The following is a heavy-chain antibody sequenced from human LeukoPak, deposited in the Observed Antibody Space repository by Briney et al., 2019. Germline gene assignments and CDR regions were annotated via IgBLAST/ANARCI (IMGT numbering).Heavy chain of an antibody. CDR2: IYYTGST. Sequence: SETLSLTCTVSGGSISDYYWNWIRQSPEKGLEWIGYIYYTGSTYYNPSLKSRVTISVDTSKNQFSLKLSSVTAADTAVYYCANGSGSRAHNWFDPWGQGTLVTVSS. J-gene: IGHJ5*02. CDR3: ANGSGSRAHNWFDP. V-gene: IGHV4-59*12. CDR1: GGSISDYY. D-gene: IGHD3-10*01.